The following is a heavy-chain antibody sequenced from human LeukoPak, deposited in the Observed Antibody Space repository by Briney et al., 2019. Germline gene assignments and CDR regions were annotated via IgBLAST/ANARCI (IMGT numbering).Heavy chain of an antibody. V-gene: IGHV4-39*07. CDR3: GRIIRYGYVVNNWFDP. CDR1: GVSISNSSYY. CDR2: IYYSGST. Sequence: SETLSLTCIVSGVSISNSSYYWGWIRQPPGKGLEWIGSIYYSGSTYYNPSLKSRVTISVDTSKNQFSLKLSSVTAADTAVYYCGRIIRYGYVVNNWFDPWGQGTLVTVSS. J-gene: IGHJ5*02. D-gene: IGHD5-12*01.